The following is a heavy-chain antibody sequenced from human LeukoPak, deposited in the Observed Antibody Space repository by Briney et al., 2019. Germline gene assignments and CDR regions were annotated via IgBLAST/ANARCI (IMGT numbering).Heavy chain of an antibody. J-gene: IGHJ6*02. CDR2: TYYKSKWYN. Sequence: SQTLSLTCAISGDSVSSNSAAWNWIRQSPSRVLEWLGRTYYKSKWYNDYAVSVKSRITINPDTSKNQFSLQLNSVTPEDTAVYYCARVSPRADYYGMDVWGQGTTVTVSS. CDR1: GDSVSSNSAA. V-gene: IGHV6-1*01. CDR3: ARVSPRADYYGMDV.